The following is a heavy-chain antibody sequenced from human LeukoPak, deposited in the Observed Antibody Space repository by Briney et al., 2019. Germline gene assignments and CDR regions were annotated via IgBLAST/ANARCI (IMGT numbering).Heavy chain of an antibody. CDR1: GYSISSGYY. J-gene: IGHJ3*02. V-gene: IGHV4-38-2*02. D-gene: IGHD3-9*01. CDR3: ARDPPHYDILTGYSTGGAFDI. CDR2: IYHSGST. Sequence: SETLSLTCAVSGYSISSGYYWGWIRQPPGKGLEWIGSIYHSGSTYYNPSLKSRVTISVDTSKSQFSLKLSSVTAADTAVYYCARDPPHYDILTGYSTGGAFDIWGQGTMVTVSS.